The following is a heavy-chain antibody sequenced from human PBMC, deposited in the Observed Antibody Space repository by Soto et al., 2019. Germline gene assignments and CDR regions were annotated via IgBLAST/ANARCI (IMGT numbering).Heavy chain of an antibody. CDR2: ISYDGSNK. V-gene: IGHV3-30-3*01. CDR1: GFTFSSYA. D-gene: IGHD1-26*01. Sequence: QVQLVESGGGVVQPGRSLRLSCAASGFTFSSYAMHWVRQAPGKGLEWVAVISYDGSNKYYADSVKGRFTISRDNSKNTLYLQMNSLRAEDTAVYYCASVSIGSYSYFDYWGQGTLVTVSS. CDR3: ASVSIGSYSYFDY. J-gene: IGHJ4*02.